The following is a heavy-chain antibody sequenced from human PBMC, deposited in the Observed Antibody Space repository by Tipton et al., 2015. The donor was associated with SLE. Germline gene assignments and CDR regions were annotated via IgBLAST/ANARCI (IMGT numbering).Heavy chain of an antibody. CDR3: ARGANSSGSADFDY. D-gene: IGHD6-19*01. V-gene: IGHV3-53*01. CDR1: GFTVSSNY. J-gene: IGHJ4*02. CDR2: IYSGGST. Sequence: GSLRLSCAASGFTVSSNYMSWVRQAPGKGLEWVSVIYSGGSTYYADSVKGRFTISRDNAKNSLYLQMNSLRAEDTAVYYCARGANSSGSADFDYWGQGTLVTVSS.